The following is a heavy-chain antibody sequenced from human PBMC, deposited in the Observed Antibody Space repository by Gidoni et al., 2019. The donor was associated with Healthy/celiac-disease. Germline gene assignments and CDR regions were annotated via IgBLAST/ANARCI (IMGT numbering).Heavy chain of an antibody. CDR1: GGSISSYY. V-gene: IGHV4-59*01. CDR2: IYYSGST. Sequence: AQLHEPVPRLVNPSETLSPTFTVPGGSISSYYWSWIRQPQGKGLGWIGCIYYSGSTNYNPSLKSRVTISVDTSKNQFSLKLSSVTAADTAVYYCARTYSSSWYGVDYWGQGTLVTVSS. CDR3: ARTYSSSWYGVDY. J-gene: IGHJ4*02. D-gene: IGHD6-13*01.